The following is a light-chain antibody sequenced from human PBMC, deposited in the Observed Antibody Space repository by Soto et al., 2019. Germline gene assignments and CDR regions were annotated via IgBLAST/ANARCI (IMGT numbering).Light chain of an antibody. CDR3: QQLNSYPIT. CDR1: QSLSSD. CDR2: GAS. V-gene: IGKV1-9*01. J-gene: IGKJ5*01. Sequence: DIQLTQSPSFLSASVGDRVTITCRASQSLSSDLAWYQQKPGKAPKLLIYGASTMDSGVPARFSGSGSGTEFTLTISSLQPEDFATYYCQQLNSYPITFGQGTRLEIK.